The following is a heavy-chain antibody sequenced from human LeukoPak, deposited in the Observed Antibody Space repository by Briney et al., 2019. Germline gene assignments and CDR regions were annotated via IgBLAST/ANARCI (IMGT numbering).Heavy chain of an antibody. CDR3: VPTDSSGVD. CDR1: GFTFSHFW. CDR2: TNTDGSST. D-gene: IGHD3-22*01. V-gene: IGHV3-74*01. Sequence: LGGSLRLSCEASGFTFSHFWMHWVRQAPGKGLVWVSRTNTDGSSTSYVDSVKGRFTISRDNANNTMYLQMNSLRAEDTAMYYCVPTDSSGVDWGQGTLVTVSS. J-gene: IGHJ4*02.